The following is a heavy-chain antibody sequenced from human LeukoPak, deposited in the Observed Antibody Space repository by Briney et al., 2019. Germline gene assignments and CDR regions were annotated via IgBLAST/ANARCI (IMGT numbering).Heavy chain of an antibody. J-gene: IGHJ3*02. Sequence: ASVKVSCKASSYTFTSYGISWVRQAPGQGLEWMGWISAYNGNTNYAQKLQGRVTMTTDTSTSTAYMELRSLRSDDTAVYYCASEVVVPAAMGALDAFDIWGQGTMVTVSS. CDR2: ISAYNGNT. CDR3: ASEVVVPAAMGALDAFDI. D-gene: IGHD2-2*01. CDR1: SYTFTSYG. V-gene: IGHV1-18*01.